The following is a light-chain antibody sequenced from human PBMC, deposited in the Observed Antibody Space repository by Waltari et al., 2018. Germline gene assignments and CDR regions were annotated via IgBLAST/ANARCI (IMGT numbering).Light chain of an antibody. CDR1: SSDVGNYNY. CDR2: DVY. Sequence: QSALTQPRSVSGSPGQSVTISCTGTSSDVGNYNYVSWYQQYPGKAPKLMVADVYKRPPGCADRFSGSKSGNTASLTISGLQTEDEADYYGCSYAGTYRWVFGGGTKLTVL. V-gene: IGLV2-11*01. CDR3: CSYAGTYRWV. J-gene: IGLJ3*02.